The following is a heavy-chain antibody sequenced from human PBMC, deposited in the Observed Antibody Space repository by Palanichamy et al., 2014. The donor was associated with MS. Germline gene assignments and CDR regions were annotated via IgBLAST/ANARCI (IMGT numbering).Heavy chain of an antibody. Sequence: QVQLVQSGAEVKKPGSSVKVSCKASGGTFSSHVISWVRQAPGQGLEWMGRIIPILDIANYAQKFQGRVTISADKSTTTFNMELSSLRSEDTAVYYCASSSRDYGGLNFDYWGQGTLVTVSS. CDR1: GGTFSSHV. CDR2: IIPILDIA. J-gene: IGHJ4*02. V-gene: IGHV1-69*04. CDR3: ASSSRDYGGLNFDY. D-gene: IGHD4-23*01.